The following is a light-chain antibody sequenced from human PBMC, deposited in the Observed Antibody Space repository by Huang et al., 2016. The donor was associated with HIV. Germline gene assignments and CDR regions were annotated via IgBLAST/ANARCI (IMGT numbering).Light chain of an antibody. CDR1: QTVLYSSNNKNY. CDR2: WAS. V-gene: IGKV4-1*01. J-gene: IGKJ4*01. CDR3: QQYFSAPLT. Sequence: DIVMTQSPDSLAVPLGERATINCKSSQTVLYSSNNKNYFAGYKQKPGQPPKLLIYWASTPESRVPDRFSGSGSGTVFTLTISSLQAEDVAFYYCQQYFSAPLTFGGGTKVEIK.